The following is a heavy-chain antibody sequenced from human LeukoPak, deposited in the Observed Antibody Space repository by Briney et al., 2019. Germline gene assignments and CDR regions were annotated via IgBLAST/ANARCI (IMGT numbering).Heavy chain of an antibody. J-gene: IGHJ4*02. CDR3: AKDDSAYSYASFDY. V-gene: IGHV3-23*01. Sequence: GGSLRLSCAASGFTFSSYAMSWVRQAPGKGLEWVSAIGGSGTSAYYADSVKGRFTISRDNSKNTLYLQVNSLRAEDTAVYYCAKDDSAYSYASFDYWGQGTLVTVSS. CDR2: IGGSGTSA. D-gene: IGHD5-18*01. CDR1: GFTFSSYA.